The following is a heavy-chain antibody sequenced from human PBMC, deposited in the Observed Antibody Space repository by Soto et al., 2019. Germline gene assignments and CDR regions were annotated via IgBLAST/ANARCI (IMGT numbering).Heavy chain of an antibody. J-gene: IGHJ4*02. V-gene: IGHV3-53*01. Sequence: EVQLVESGGGLIQPGGSLRLSCAASGFAVSSKYMTWVRQAPGKGLEWVSVIYGGGTTYYADSVKGRFTISRDTSKNTLYLQMNSLRAEDTVVYYCVQTTGWPGFDVWGQGTLVTVSS. CDR2: IYGGGTT. CDR3: VQTTGWPGFDV. D-gene: IGHD6-19*01. CDR1: GFAVSSKY.